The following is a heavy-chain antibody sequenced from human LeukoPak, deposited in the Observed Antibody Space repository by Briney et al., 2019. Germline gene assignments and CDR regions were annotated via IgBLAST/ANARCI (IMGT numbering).Heavy chain of an antibody. CDR3: ARVRLAAASD. J-gene: IGHJ4*02. D-gene: IGHD6-13*01. Sequence: GGSLRLSCAASGFTFSSYWMSWVRQAPGKGLEWVANIKQDGSEKYYVDSVKGRFSISRHKATHSLYLQMNSLRAADTAVYYCARVRLAAASDWGQETLVTVSS. V-gene: IGHV3-7*01. CDR1: GFTFSSYW. CDR2: IKQDGSEK.